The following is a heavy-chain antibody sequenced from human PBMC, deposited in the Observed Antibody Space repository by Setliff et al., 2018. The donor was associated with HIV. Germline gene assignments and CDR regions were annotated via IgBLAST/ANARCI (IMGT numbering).Heavy chain of an antibody. CDR3: ATVWGYSYANIYYFDY. CDR2: FDPEDGET. D-gene: IGHD5-18*01. CDR1: GYTLTELS. V-gene: IGHV1-24*01. Sequence: ASVKVSCKVSGYTLTELSMHWVRQAPGKGLEWMGGFDPEDGETIYAQKFQGRVTMTEDTSTDTAYMELSSLRSEDTAVYFCATVWGYSYANIYYFDYWVPETLLVTVSS. J-gene: IGHJ4*03.